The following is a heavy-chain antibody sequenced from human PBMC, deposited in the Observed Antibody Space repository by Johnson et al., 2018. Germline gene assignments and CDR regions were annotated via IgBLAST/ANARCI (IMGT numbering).Heavy chain of an antibody. CDR2: ISYDGSNK. D-gene: IGHD2-15*01. CDR3: ARDSCSGGSCDLRMAFDI. CDR1: GFTFSSYA. J-gene: IGHJ3*02. Sequence: QVQLVQSGGGVVQPGRSLRLSCAASGFTFSSYAMHWVRQAPGKGLEWVAVISYDGSNKYYADSVKGRFTISRDNSKNTLYLQMNSLRAEDTAVYYCARDSCSGGSCDLRMAFDIWGQGTMVTVSS. V-gene: IGHV3-30-3*01.